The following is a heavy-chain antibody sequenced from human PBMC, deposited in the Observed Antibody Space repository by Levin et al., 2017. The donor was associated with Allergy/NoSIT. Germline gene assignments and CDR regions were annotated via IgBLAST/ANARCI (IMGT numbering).Heavy chain of an antibody. CDR1: GFAFSSAS. CDR3: GTGGLGI. V-gene: IGHV3-15*01. Sequence: GGSLRLSCAASGFAFSSASMGWVRQAPEKGLEWVGRIKSETDGGTTDYVAPVKGRFSVSSDDSKNMLYLQMNSLKGEDTAVYYCGTGGLGIWGQGTLVTVSS. J-gene: IGHJ4*02. CDR2: IKSETDGGTT. D-gene: IGHD5-12*01.